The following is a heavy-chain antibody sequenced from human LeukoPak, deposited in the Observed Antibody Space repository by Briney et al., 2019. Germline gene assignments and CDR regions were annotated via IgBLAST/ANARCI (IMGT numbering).Heavy chain of an antibody. Sequence: GVSLRLSCAASGFTFSDYYMSWIRQAPGKGLEWVSYISSSGSTIYYADSVKGRFTISRDNAKNSLYLQMNSLRAEDTAVYYCARGSYDYVWGSYRHNWFDPWGQGTLVTVSS. CDR2: ISSSGSTI. CDR1: GFTFSDYY. V-gene: IGHV3-11*01. J-gene: IGHJ5*02. CDR3: ARGSYDYVWGSYRHNWFDP. D-gene: IGHD3-16*02.